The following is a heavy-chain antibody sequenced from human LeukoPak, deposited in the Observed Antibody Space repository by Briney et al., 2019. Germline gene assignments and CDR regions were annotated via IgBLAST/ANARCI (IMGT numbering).Heavy chain of an antibody. V-gene: IGHV6-1*01. J-gene: IGHJ4*02. CDR2: TYYRSKWYN. Sequence: SQTLSLTCAISGDSVSSNSAAWNWIRQSPSRGLEWLGRTYYRSKWYNDYAVSVKSRITINPDTSKNQFSLQLNSVTPEDTAVYYCAREYNWSSQRIRHLLAFDYWGQGTLVTVSS. CDR3: AREYNWSSQRIRHLLAFDY. D-gene: IGHD1-1*01. CDR1: GDSVSSNSAA.